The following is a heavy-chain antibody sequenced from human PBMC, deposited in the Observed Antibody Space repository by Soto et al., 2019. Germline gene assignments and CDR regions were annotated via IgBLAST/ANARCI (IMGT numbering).Heavy chain of an antibody. V-gene: IGHV1-2*02. J-gene: IGHJ3*02. Sequence: VASVKVSCKTSGYTFTDHYTHWVRQAPGQGLEWMGWMNPKSGGAYFAQKFQGRVTLTRDTSIGTAYIEVNSLTSDDTAVYFCTRENIENSDGLYDAFDIWGQGTTVTVSS. D-gene: IGHD5-18*01. CDR2: MNPKSGGA. CDR3: TRENIENSDGLYDAFDI. CDR1: GYTFTDHY.